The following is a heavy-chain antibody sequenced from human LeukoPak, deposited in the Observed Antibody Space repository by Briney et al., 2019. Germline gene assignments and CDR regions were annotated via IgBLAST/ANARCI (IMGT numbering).Heavy chain of an antibody. Sequence: GGSLRLSCAASGFTFSTYTMNWVRQAPGKGLEWVSYISSSTSTIYYADSVKGRFTISRDNAKNSLYLQMSSLRAEDTAVYYCARVLLYSGNYYALDYWGQGTLVTVSS. D-gene: IGHD1-26*01. J-gene: IGHJ4*02. V-gene: IGHV3-48*01. CDR2: ISSSTSTI. CDR3: ARVLLYSGNYYALDY. CDR1: GFTFSTYT.